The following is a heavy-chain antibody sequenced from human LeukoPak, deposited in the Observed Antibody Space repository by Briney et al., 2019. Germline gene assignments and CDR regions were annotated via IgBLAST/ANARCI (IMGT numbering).Heavy chain of an antibody. Sequence: GGSLRLTYAGTGFIFRCYGQDSARQAPGKGLEWVAVIWYDGSNKYYADSVKGRFTISRDNSKNTLYLQMNSLRAEDTAVYYYARDTDVGSAIDSWVQGTLVTVSS. D-gene: IGHD1-26*01. CDR3: ARDTDVGSAIDS. CDR2: IWYDGSNK. J-gene: IGHJ4*02. CDR1: GFIFRCYG. V-gene: IGHV3-33*01.